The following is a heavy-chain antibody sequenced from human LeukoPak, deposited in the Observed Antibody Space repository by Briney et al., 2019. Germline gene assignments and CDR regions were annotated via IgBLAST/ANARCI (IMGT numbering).Heavy chain of an antibody. Sequence: GGSLRLSCAASGFTFSSYEMNWVRQAPGKGLEWVSYISSSGSTIYYADSVKGRFTISRDNAKNSLYLQMNSLRAEDTAVYYCARDWGSGWFDPWGQGTLVTVSA. CDR1: GFTFSSYE. CDR3: ARDWGSGWFDP. J-gene: IGHJ5*02. V-gene: IGHV3-48*03. CDR2: ISSSGSTI. D-gene: IGHD3-16*01.